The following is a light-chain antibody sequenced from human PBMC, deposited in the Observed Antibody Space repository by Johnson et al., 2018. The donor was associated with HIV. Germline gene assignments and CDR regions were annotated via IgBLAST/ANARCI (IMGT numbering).Light chain of an antibody. V-gene: IGLV1-51*02. Sequence: QSVLTQPPSVSAAPGQKVTIPCSGSSSNIGKNSVSWYQQLPGTAPKLLIYESNKRPSGIPDLFSGSKSGTSATLGITGLQTGDEADYYCAAWDDSLNAPYVFGTVTKVTVL. CDR1: SSNIGKNS. CDR2: ESN. J-gene: IGLJ1*01. CDR3: AAWDDSLNAPYV.